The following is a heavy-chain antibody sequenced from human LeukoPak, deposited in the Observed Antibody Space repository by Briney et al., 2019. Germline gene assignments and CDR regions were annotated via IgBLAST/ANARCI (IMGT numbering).Heavy chain of an antibody. J-gene: IGHJ4*02. Sequence: SVKVSCKASGGTFSSYTISWVRQAPGQGLEWMGRIIPILGIANYAQKFQGRVTITADKSTSTAYTELSSLRSEDTAVYYCATRGSYGGPNLDYWGQGTLVTASS. D-gene: IGHD4-23*01. CDR1: GGTFSSYT. CDR3: ATRGSYGGPNLDY. CDR2: IIPILGIA. V-gene: IGHV1-69*02.